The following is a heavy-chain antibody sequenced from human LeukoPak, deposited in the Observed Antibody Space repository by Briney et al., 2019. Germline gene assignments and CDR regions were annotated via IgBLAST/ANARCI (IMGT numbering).Heavy chain of an antibody. CDR3: ARDLRSSWYHDYYYMDV. D-gene: IGHD6-13*01. Sequence: SVKVSCKASGGTFSSYAISWVRQAPGQGLEWMGGIIPIFGTANYAQKFQGRVTITADKSTSTAYMELSRLRSDDTAVYYCARDLRSSWYHDYYYMDVWGKGTTVTVSS. J-gene: IGHJ6*03. CDR1: GGTFSSYA. V-gene: IGHV1-69*06. CDR2: IIPIFGTA.